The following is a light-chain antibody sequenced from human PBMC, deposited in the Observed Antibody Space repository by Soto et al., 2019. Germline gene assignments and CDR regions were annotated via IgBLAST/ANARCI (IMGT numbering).Light chain of an antibody. J-gene: IGKJ2*01. CDR1: LSVSSY. CDR3: QQRSTGPYT. Sequence: EIVLTQSPATLSLSPGERGTLSCRASLSVSSYLVWYQQKPGQTPRLLMSDATTRAAGIPARFSGSGSGTDFTLTISSLEPEDSAVYYCQQRSTGPYTVGQGTKLQIK. V-gene: IGKV3-11*01. CDR2: DAT.